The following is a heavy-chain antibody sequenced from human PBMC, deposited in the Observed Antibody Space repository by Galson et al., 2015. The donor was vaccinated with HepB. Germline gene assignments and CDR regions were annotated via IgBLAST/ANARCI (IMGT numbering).Heavy chain of an antibody. Sequence: SLRLSCAASGFTFSSYAMHWVRQAPGKGLEWEAVISYDGSNKYYADSVKGRFTISRDNSKNTLYLQMNSLRAEDTTVYYCARDWRIAVAGRGPDWFDRWGQGTLVTVSS. CDR3: ARDWRIAVAGRGPDWFDR. V-gene: IGHV3-30*04. CDR1: GFTFSSYA. J-gene: IGHJ5*02. CDR2: ISYDGSNK. D-gene: IGHD6-19*01.